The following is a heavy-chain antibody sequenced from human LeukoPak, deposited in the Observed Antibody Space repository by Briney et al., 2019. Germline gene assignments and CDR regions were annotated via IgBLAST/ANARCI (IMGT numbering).Heavy chain of an antibody. Sequence: GGSLRIFCAASGFTFSSYAMSWVRQAPGKGLEWVSAISGSGGSTYYADSVKGRFTISRDNSKNTLYLQMNSLRAEDTAVYYCAKKPILDSGYDWGQDPRDTVSS. V-gene: IGHV3-23*01. CDR3: AKKPILDSGYD. CDR1: GFTFSSYA. D-gene: IGHD5-12*01. CDR2: ISGSGGST. J-gene: IGHJ1*01.